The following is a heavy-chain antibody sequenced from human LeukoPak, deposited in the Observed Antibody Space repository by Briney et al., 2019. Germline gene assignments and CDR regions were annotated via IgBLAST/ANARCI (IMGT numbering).Heavy chain of an antibody. Sequence: ASVKVSCKVSGYTLTELSMHWVRQAPGKGLEWMGGFDPEDGETIYAQKFQGRVTMTEDTSTDTAYMELSSLRSEDTAVYYCATVGPRSSGWYGARPYFQHWGQGTLVTVSS. V-gene: IGHV1-24*01. J-gene: IGHJ1*01. D-gene: IGHD6-19*01. CDR3: ATVGPRSSGWYGARPYFQH. CDR1: GYTLTELS. CDR2: FDPEDGET.